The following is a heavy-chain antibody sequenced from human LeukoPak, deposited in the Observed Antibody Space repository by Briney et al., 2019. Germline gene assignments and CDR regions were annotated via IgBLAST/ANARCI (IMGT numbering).Heavy chain of an antibody. Sequence: PGGSLRLSCAVSGFTFSGFWMSWSRQAPGKGLEWVASINSDGSEGYYADVVKGRFTISRDNSKNTLYLQMNSLRAEDTAVYYCAKGTGNYYYYGMDVWGQGTTVTVSS. D-gene: IGHD1-14*01. J-gene: IGHJ6*02. CDR2: INSDGSEG. CDR1: GFTFSGFW. CDR3: AKGTGNYYYYGMDV. V-gene: IGHV3-7*03.